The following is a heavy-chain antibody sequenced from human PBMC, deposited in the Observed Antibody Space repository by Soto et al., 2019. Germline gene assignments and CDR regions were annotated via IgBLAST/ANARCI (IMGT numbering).Heavy chain of an antibody. Sequence: VASVKVSCKASGGTFSSYAISWVRQAPGQGLEWMGGIIPIFGTTNYAQEFQGRVTITADESTSTAYMELSSLRSEDTAVYYCARCGSSGYFFNSFDPWGQGTLVTVSS. CDR1: GGTFSSYA. V-gene: IGHV1-69*13. J-gene: IGHJ5*02. CDR2: IIPIFGTT. D-gene: IGHD3-22*01. CDR3: ARCGSSGYFFNSFDP.